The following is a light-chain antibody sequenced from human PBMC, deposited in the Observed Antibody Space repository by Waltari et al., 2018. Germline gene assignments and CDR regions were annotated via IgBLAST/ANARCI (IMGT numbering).Light chain of an antibody. J-gene: IGKJ2*01. V-gene: IGKV2-28*01. CDR1: QSLLNSNGNNY. CDR2: LGS. CDR3: MQALQTPRYT. Sequence: EIGMSQSTLTLPVTSGDTATNCCGSRQSLLNSNGNNYFDWFLQKPGQSPQLLIYLGSNRASGVPDRFSGSGSGTEFTLKISRVEAEDVGVYYCMQALQTPRYTFGQGTKLEIK.